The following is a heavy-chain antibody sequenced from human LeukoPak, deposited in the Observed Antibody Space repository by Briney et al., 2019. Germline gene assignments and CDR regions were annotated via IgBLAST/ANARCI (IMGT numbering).Heavy chain of an antibody. D-gene: IGHD5-24*01. V-gene: IGHV4-59*11. Sequence: PSETLSLTCTVSGVSIGSHFWSWVRQPPGKGLEWIGYSHYKWTPNYNPSLKSRATILVDTSKNQFSLKLTSVTAADTAVYYCARGGPDVEMATTIDYWGQGTLVTVSS. CDR3: ARGGPDVEMATTIDY. CDR2: SHYKWTP. J-gene: IGHJ4*02. CDR1: GVSIGSHF.